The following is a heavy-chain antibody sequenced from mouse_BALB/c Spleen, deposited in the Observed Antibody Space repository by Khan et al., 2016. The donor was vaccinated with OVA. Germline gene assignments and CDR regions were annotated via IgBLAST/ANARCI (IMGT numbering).Heavy chain of an antibody. J-gene: IGHJ2*01. CDR3: ARIYGSDFDY. D-gene: IGHD1-1*01. Sequence: EVQLVESGPELVKPGASVKISCKASGYSFTGYFMNWVMQSHGKSLEWIGRINPHIGETFYNQKFKGKATLTVDESSSTAHMELRSLASEDSAVYYCARIYGSDFDYWGLGTTLTVSS. CDR1: GYSFTGYF. V-gene: IGHV1-20*02. CDR2: INPHIGET.